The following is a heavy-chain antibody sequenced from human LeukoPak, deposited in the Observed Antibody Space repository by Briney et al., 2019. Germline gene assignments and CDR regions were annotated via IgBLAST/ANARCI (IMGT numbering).Heavy chain of an antibody. CDR1: GFTFNNYA. Sequence: GGSLRLSCTASGFTFNNYAMSWVRQAPGKGLEWVSASSASGDSPYYADSVKGRCTISRDNSKNTLDLQMNSLRVEDTAVYYCAKGVYGSGSYREYFEQWGQGTLVTVSS. J-gene: IGHJ1*01. CDR2: SSASGDSP. D-gene: IGHD3-10*01. V-gene: IGHV3-23*01. CDR3: AKGVYGSGSYREYFEQ.